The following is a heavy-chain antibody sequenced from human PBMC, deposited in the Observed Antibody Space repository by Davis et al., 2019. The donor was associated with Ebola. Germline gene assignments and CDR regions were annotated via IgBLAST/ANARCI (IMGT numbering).Heavy chain of an antibody. CDR1: GFTFTTAW. V-gene: IGHV3-15*05. J-gene: IGHJ3*02. CDR3: MSRGLVSATDESFDI. CDR2: IKSKISGGTV. Sequence: GGSLRLSCAASGFTFTTAWMYWVRQAPGKGLEWVGRIKSKISGGTVNYAAPVEGRFTISRDDSKNTLYLQMNNLKRKDTGMYYCMSRGLVSATDESFDIWGQGTVVTVSS. D-gene: IGHD2-21*01.